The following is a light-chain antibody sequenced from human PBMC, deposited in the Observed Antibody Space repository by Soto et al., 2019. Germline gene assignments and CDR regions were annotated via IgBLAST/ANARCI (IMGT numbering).Light chain of an antibody. CDR1: QSVSSSY. J-gene: IGKJ5*01. Sequence: EIVLTQSPGTLSLSPGERATLSCLASQSVSSSYLAWYQQKPGQAPRLLIYDSSTRATGIPARFSGSGSGTDFTLTISNLEPEDFAVYYCQQYNNWPPYTFGQGTRLEIK. CDR3: QQYNNWPPYT. CDR2: DSS. V-gene: IGKV3-20*01.